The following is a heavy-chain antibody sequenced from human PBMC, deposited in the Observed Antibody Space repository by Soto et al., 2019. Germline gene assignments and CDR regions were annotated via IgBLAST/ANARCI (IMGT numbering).Heavy chain of an antibody. CDR3: AKGGVVVVIDWWFDP. D-gene: IGHD3-22*01. J-gene: IGHJ5*02. Sequence: QVQLVESGGGVVQPGRSLRLSCAASGFTFSSYGMHWVRQAPGKGLEWVAVISYDGSNKYYADSVKGRFTISRDNSKNTLYLQMNSLRAEDTAVYYCAKGGVVVVIDWWFDPWGQGTLVTVSS. V-gene: IGHV3-30*18. CDR2: ISYDGSNK. CDR1: GFTFSSYG.